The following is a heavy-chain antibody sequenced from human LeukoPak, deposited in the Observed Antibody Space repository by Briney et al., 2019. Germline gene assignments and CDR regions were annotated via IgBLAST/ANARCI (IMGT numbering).Heavy chain of an antibody. CDR1: GYTFTSYG. CDR3: ARDGYCSAGGCYDDNWFDP. Sequence: ASVKVSCKASGYTFTSYGISWVRQAPGQGLEWMGWFSAYNGNTKYAQKFQGRVTMTTDTSTSTAYMELRSLRSDDTAVYYCARDGYCSAGGCYDDNWFDPWGQGTLVTVSS. V-gene: IGHV1-18*01. D-gene: IGHD2-15*01. J-gene: IGHJ5*02. CDR2: FSAYNGNT.